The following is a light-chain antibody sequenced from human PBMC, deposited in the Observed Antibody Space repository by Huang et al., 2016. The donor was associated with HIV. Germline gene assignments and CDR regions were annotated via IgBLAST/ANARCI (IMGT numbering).Light chain of an antibody. CDR3: QQYNNWPRT. J-gene: IGKJ1*01. CDR2: GVS. Sequence: EVVMTQSPATLSVSPGEGATLSCRASQSVSSNLAWFQQKHGQPPRFLIYGVSTRATGVPARFSGSGSGTEFTLTISSLQSEDFAVYYCQQYNNWPRTFGQGTKVEI. CDR1: QSVSSN. V-gene: IGKV3-15*01.